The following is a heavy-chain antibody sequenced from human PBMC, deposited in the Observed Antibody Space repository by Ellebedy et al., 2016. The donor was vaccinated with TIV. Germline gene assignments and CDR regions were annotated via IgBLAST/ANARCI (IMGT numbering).Heavy chain of an antibody. V-gene: IGHV3-23*01. CDR3: AKTMVRVQDFDI. D-gene: IGHD3-10*01. Sequence: GGSLRLSXAASGFTFSSYAMSWVRQAPGKGLEWVSAISGSGGSTYYADSVKGRFTISRDNSKNTLYLQMNSLRAEDTAVYYCAKTMVRVQDFDIWGQGTMVTVSS. CDR1: GFTFSSYA. CDR2: ISGSGGST. J-gene: IGHJ3*02.